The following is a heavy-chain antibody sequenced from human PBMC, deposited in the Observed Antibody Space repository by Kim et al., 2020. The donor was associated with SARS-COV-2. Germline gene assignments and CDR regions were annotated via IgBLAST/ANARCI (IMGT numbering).Heavy chain of an antibody. CDR2: ISSSSYI. V-gene: IGHV3-21*01. J-gene: IGHJ6*02. CDR3: ARDRVNYYDSSGYDYYYGMDV. D-gene: IGHD3-22*01. CDR1: GFTFSSYS. Sequence: GGSLRLSCAASGFTFSSYSMNWVRQAPGKGLEWVSSISSSSYIYYADSVKGRFTISRDNAKNSLYLQMNSLRAEDTAVYYCARDRVNYYDSSGYDYYYGMDVWGQGTTVTVSS.